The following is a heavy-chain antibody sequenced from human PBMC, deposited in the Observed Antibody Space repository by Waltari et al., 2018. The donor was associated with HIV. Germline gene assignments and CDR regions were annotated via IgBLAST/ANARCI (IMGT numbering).Heavy chain of an antibody. Sequence: EVQLVESGGGLVQPGRSLRLSCAASGFTFDDYAMHWVGQAPGKGLEWVSGISWNSGSTGYADSVKGRFTISRDNAKNSLYLQMNSLRAEDTALYYCAKDVSGYDLLVAFDIWGQGTMVTVSS. J-gene: IGHJ3*02. CDR3: AKDVSGYDLLVAFDI. V-gene: IGHV3-9*01. CDR1: GFTFDDYA. D-gene: IGHD5-12*01. CDR2: ISWNSGST.